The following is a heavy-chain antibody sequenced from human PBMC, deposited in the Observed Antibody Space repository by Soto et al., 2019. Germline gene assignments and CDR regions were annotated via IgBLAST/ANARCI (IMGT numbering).Heavy chain of an antibody. CDR3: AKATATGGGAFDI. V-gene: IGHV3-23*01. CDR2: ILVDGRT. D-gene: IGHD2-8*02. CDR1: GFICSSYD. Sequence: GGSLRLSCAASGFICSSYDMSWVRQAPGKGLEWVSTILVDGRTFYVDSVKGRFTISRDSSQNTVYLQMNSLTAGDTALYYCAKATATGGGAFDICGQGTLVTVSS. J-gene: IGHJ3*02.